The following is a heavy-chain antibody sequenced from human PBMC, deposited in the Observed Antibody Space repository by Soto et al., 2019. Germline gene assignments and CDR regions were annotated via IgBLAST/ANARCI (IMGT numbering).Heavy chain of an antibody. CDR3: AKNQERELPRVIDF. Sequence: GGSLRLSCAPSGLTFRNYAMSWVRQAPGGGLEWVSSMSGSSSTTYYADSVRGRFTITRDRSKNTLYLQMSSLRAEDTALYYCAKNQERELPRVIDFWGQGTLVTVSS. J-gene: IGHJ4*02. V-gene: IGHV3-23*01. CDR1: GLTFRNYA. CDR2: MSGSSSTT. D-gene: IGHD1-7*01.